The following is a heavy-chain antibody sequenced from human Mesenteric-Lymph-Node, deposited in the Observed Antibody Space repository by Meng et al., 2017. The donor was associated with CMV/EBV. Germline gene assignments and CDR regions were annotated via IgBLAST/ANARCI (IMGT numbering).Heavy chain of an antibody. Sequence: TSDGTSRVGEAAGRGLEWMGWISVHNSDKEDAQKLQGRANMTRDTTTRTAYMEMRSLRSDDTAVYYCARGGPEYDILTGYPYYFDYWGQGTLVTVSS. CDR1: TSDG. V-gene: IGHV1-18*01. J-gene: IGHJ4*02. CDR3: ARGGPEYDILTGYPYYFDY. CDR2: ISVHNSDK. D-gene: IGHD3-9*01.